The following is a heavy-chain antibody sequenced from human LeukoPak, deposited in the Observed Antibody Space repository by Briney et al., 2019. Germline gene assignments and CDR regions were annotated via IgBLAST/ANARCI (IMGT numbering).Heavy chain of an antibody. CDR1: GGSISSYY. J-gene: IGHJ4*02. Sequence: SETLSLTCTVSGGSISSYYWSWIRQPPGKGLEWIGYIYYSGCTNYNPPLKSRVTISVDTSKNQFSLKLSSVTAADTAVYYCARSDDILTGYLLDYWGQGTLVTVSS. CDR3: ARSDDILTGYLLDY. D-gene: IGHD3-9*01. CDR2: IYYSGCT. V-gene: IGHV4-59*01.